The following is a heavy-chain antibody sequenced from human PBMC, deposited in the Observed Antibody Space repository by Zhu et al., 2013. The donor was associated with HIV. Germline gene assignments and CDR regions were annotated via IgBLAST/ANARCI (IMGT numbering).Heavy chain of an antibody. CDR3: ALHYGRGSYDQAGAFDI. D-gene: IGHD1-26*01. CDR1: GGTISTDA. J-gene: IGHJ3*02. Sequence: QVQLMQSGAEVKKPGSSVKVSCKASGGTISTDAVNWVRQAPGQRLEWVGGTSPILDSANYAQKFQGRVTITADKSTSTAYMELSSLRSEDTAVYYCALHYGRGSYDQAGAFDIWGQGTMVTVSS. V-gene: IGHV1-69*06. CDR2: TSPILDSA.